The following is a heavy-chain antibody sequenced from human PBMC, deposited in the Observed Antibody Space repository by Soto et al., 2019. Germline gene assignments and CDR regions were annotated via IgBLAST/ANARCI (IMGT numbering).Heavy chain of an antibody. J-gene: IGHJ5*02. Sequence: XXTLSLPFTVSGGSISSSSYYWGSIRQPPGKGLEWIGSIYYSGSTNYNPSLKSRVTISVDTSKNQFSLKLSSVTDADTAVYYCARRTAVAGTRWFDPWGQGTLVTVSS. CDR2: IYYSGST. V-gene: IGHV4-39*07. CDR3: ARRTAVAGTRWFDP. D-gene: IGHD6-19*01. CDR1: GGSISSSSYY.